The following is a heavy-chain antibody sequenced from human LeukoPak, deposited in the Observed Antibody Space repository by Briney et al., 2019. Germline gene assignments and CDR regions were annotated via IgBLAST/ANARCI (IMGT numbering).Heavy chain of an antibody. D-gene: IGHD6-6*01. J-gene: IGHJ4*02. CDR1: GYNFTNYC. CDR3: ASATGMARRPPY. Sequence: GESLKISCKVSGYNFTNYCIALVRPMPGKGLEWMGHIYPGDSETRYSPSFQGQVTISVDKSITTAYRQWSGLKASDAAMYDCASATGMARRPPYWGQGTLVTVSS. V-gene: IGHV5-51*01. CDR2: IYPGDSET.